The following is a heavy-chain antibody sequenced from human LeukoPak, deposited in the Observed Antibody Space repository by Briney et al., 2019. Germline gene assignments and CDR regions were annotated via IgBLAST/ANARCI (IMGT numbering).Heavy chain of an antibody. V-gene: IGHV4-59*01. Sequence: KASETLSLTCTVSGVSITNYFWSWIRQPPGKGLEWIGYIHSTGRTNFNPSLNSRVTISVDTSKDQFSLKLSSVTAADTAVYYCARKASSVWTFDYWGQGTLVTVSS. J-gene: IGHJ4*02. CDR3: ARKASSVWTFDY. CDR2: IHSTGRT. D-gene: IGHD6-19*01. CDR1: GVSITNYF.